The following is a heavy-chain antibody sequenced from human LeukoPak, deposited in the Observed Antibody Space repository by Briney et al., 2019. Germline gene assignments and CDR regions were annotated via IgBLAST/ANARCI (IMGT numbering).Heavy chain of an antibody. J-gene: IGHJ4*02. Sequence: SETLSLTCTVSGGSISSYYWSWIRQPAGKGLEWIGRIYTSGSTNYNPSLKSRATMSVDTPKNQFSLKLSSVTAADTAVYYCARKAVAGTYFDYWGQGTLVTVSS. V-gene: IGHV4-4*07. CDR2: IYTSGST. CDR1: GGSISSYY. CDR3: ARKAVAGTYFDY. D-gene: IGHD6-19*01.